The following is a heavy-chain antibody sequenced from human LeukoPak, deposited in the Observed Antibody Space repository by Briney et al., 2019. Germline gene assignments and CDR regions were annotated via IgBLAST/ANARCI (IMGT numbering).Heavy chain of an antibody. CDR2: IYSGGST. J-gene: IGHJ3*02. D-gene: IGHD4-17*01. CDR1: GFTVSSNY. CDR3: ARFHDYGDYKGAFDI. V-gene: IGHV3-66*01. Sequence: GGSLRLSCAASGFTVSSNYMSWVRQAPGKGLEWVSVIYSGGSTYYADSVKGRFTISRDNSKNTLYLQMNSLRAEDTAVYYSARFHDYGDYKGAFDIWGQGTMVTVSS.